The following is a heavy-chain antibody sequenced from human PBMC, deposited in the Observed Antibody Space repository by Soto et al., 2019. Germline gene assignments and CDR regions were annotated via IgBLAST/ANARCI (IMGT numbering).Heavy chain of an antibody. CDR2: IYFRGNS. J-gene: IGHJ4*02. CDR3: ARSGGTNSWYGVFDF. V-gene: IGHV4-30-4*01. CDR1: GDSITSSPYY. D-gene: IGHD1-7*01. Sequence: QVQLQQSGPGLVKPSQTLSVTCTVSGDSITSSPYYWSWVRQLPGRGLEWIGYIYFRGNSYYNPSLKSRVTISLDRSKNQFSLELNCVTAADTALYFCARSGGTNSWYGVFDFWGQGTLVNVSS.